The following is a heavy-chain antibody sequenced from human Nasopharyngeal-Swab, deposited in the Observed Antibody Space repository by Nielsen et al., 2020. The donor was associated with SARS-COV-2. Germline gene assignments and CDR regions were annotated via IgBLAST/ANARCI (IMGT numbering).Heavy chain of an antibody. D-gene: IGHD3-10*01. CDR2: ISWNSGST. Sequence: VRQAPGKGLEWVSGISWNSGSTGYADSVKGRFTISRDNAKNSLYLQMNSLRAEDTALYYCAKEGSPSPTTGEGFDYWGQGTRVTVSS. J-gene: IGHJ4*02. V-gene: IGHV3-9*01. CDR3: AKEGSPSPTTGEGFDY.